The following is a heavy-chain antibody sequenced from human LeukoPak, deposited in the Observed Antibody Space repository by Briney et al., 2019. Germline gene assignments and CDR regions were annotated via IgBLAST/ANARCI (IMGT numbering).Heavy chain of an antibody. V-gene: IGHV3-30-3*01. CDR3: ARGRPHGNDY. CDR1: GFTFNDYN. Sequence: GGSLRLSCAASGFTFNDYNMHWVRQAPGKGLEWVAFISYHGINKNDADSVKGRFSISRDNAKNTLYLQMNSLRVEDTAVYYCARGRPHGNDYWGQGTLVTVSS. CDR2: ISYHGINK. D-gene: IGHD4-23*01. J-gene: IGHJ4*02.